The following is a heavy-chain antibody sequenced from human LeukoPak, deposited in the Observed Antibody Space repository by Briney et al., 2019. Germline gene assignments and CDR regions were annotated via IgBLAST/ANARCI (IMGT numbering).Heavy chain of an antibody. CDR3: ARDGEYSGYDLGYFDY. J-gene: IGHJ4*02. CDR2: ISAYNGNT. D-gene: IGHD5-12*01. CDR1: GYTFTSYG. V-gene: IGHV1-18*04. Sequence: ASVKVSCTASGYTFTSYGISWVRQAPGQGLEWMGWISAYNGNTNYAQKLQGRVTMTTDTSTSTAYMELRSLRSDDTAVYYCARDGEYSGYDLGYFDYWGQGTLVTVSS.